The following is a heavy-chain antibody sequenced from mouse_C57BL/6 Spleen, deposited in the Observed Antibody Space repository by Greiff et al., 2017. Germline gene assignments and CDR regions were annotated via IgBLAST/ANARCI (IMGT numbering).Heavy chain of an antibody. V-gene: IGHV1-34*01. Sequence: VQLQQSGPELVKPGASVKMSCKASGYTFTDYYMHWVKQSHGQSLEWIGYIYPNNGGNGYNQKFKGKATLTVDKSSSTAYMELRSLTSEDSAVYDCAREGTAQATLFDYWGQGTTLTVSS. CDR3: AREGTAQATLFDY. J-gene: IGHJ2*01. CDR2: IYPNNGGN. D-gene: IGHD3-2*02. CDR1: GYTFTDYY.